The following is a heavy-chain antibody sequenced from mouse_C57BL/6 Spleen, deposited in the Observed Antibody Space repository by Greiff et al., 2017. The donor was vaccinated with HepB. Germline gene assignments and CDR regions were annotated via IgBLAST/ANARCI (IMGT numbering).Heavy chain of an antibody. J-gene: IGHJ1*03. D-gene: IGHD1-1*01. CDR3: ARYAGYYGSSYGYFDV. V-gene: IGHV3-8*01. CDR2: ISYSGST. Sequence: EVQLQQSGPGLAKPSQTLSLTCSVTGYSITSDYWNWIRKFPGNKLEYMGYISYSGSTYDNPSLKSRISITRDTSKNQYYLQLNSVTTEDTATYYCARYAGYYGSSYGYFDVWGTGTAVTVSS. CDR1: GYSITSDY.